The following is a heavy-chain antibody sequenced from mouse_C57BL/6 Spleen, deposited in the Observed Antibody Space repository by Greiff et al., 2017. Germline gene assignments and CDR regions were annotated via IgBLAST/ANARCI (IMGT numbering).Heavy chain of an antibody. CDR1: GYTFTSYW. CDR3: AGHGSGYPFFDY. J-gene: IGHJ3*01. Sequence: QVQLQQPGAELVMPGASVKLSCKASGYTFTSYWMHWVKQRPGQGLEWIGEIDPSDGDTNYNQKFKGKATLTVDKSSSTAYMQLRSLTSEDSAVYYCAGHGSGYPFFDYWGQGTLVTVSA. V-gene: IGHV1-69*01. CDR2: IDPSDGDT. D-gene: IGHD3-1*01.